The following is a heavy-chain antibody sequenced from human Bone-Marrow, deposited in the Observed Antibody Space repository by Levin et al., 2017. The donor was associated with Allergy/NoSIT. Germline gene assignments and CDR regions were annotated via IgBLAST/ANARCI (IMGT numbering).Heavy chain of an antibody. D-gene: IGHD6-13*01. CDR3: ARGNPYTSSPDY. Sequence: KASETLSLTCTVSNGSISSYYWSWIRQPPGKGLEWIGYIFYSGSTNYSPSLKSRVTISLDTSKNQFSLKLSSMTAADTAVYYCARGNPYTSSPDYWGQGTLVTVSS. J-gene: IGHJ4*02. V-gene: IGHV4-59*01. CDR2: IFYSGST. CDR1: NGSISSYY.